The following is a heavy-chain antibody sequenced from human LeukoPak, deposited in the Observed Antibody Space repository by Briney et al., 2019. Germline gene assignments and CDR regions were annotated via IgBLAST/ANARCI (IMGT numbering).Heavy chain of an antibody. CDR2: ISGGGGGI. J-gene: IGHJ6*02. V-gene: IGHV3-23*01. CDR3: AKDLRYCSSTSCYYSGMDV. Sequence: GGSLRLSCAASGFTFSSYAMSWVRQAPGKGLEWVSGISGGGGGIHYADSVKGRVTISRDNSKNTLYLQMNSLRAEDTAVYYCAKDLRYCSSTSCYYSGMDVWGQGTTVSVS. D-gene: IGHD2-2*01. CDR1: GFTFSSYA.